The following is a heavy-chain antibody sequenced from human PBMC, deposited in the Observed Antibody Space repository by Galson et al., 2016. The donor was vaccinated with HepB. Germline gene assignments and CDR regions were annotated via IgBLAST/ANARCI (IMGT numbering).Heavy chain of an antibody. CDR2: IGGTTSTI. Sequence: SLRLSCAASGFPFSINSMNWVRRAPGKGLEWVSYIGGTTSTIFYADSVKGRFTISRDNAEDSLYLQMNNLRAEDSAIYYCAREYAPAAGGGFDPWGRGTLVTVSS. J-gene: IGHJ5*02. D-gene: IGHD6-13*01. CDR1: GFPFSINS. CDR3: AREYAPAAGGGFDP. V-gene: IGHV3-48*04.